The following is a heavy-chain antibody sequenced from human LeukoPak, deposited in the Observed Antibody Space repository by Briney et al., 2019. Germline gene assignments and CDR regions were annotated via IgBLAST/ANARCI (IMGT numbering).Heavy chain of an antibody. CDR1: GYTFTAYY. J-gene: IGHJ4*02. CDR3: ARVGSNCSGGRCYDLAPLFDY. V-gene: IGHV1-2*02. CDR2: INPKSGGT. D-gene: IGHD2-15*01. Sequence: GASVTLSFKAPGYTFTAYYMCWVRQAPGQGPEWMGWINPKSGGTKYAQKFQGRVTMTRDTSISTAYMELISVRSDDTAVYYCARVGSNCSGGRCYDLAPLFDYWGQGTLVTVSS.